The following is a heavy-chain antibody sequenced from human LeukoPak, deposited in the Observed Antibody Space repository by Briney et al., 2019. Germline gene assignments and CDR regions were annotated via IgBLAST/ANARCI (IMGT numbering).Heavy chain of an antibody. V-gene: IGHV3-23*01. Sequence: PGGSLRLSCAASGFTFINYAMSWVRQAPGKGLEWVSAISGSGGSTYYADSVKGRFTISRDNAKNTVYLQMNGLREEDTAVYYCVRDFRSADYWGQGTLVTVSS. J-gene: IGHJ4*02. CDR3: VRDFRSADY. CDR1: GFTFINYA. CDR2: ISGSGGST.